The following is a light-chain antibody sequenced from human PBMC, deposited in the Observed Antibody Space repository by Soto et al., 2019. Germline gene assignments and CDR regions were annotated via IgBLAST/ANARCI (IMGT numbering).Light chain of an antibody. Sequence: EIVLTQSPGTLSFSPGERATVSCRASQSLSSNFLAWYQQKPGQAPRLLIYGASNRATGVPDRFSGSGSGTDFTLTISRLEPADFAVYYCQQYGSSPETFGQGTKVDIK. V-gene: IGKV3-20*01. CDR1: QSLSSNF. J-gene: IGKJ1*01. CDR3: QQYGSSPET. CDR2: GAS.